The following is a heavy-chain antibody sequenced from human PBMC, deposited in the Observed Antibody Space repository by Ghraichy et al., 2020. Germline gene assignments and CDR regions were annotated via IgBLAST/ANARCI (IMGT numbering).Heavy chain of an antibody. D-gene: IGHD3-22*01. CDR3: ARAWLRFEDY. CDR1: GYTFISYG. J-gene: IGHJ4*02. CDR2: ISAYNGNT. V-gene: IGHV1-18*01. Sequence: ASVKVSCKASGYTFISYGISWVRQAPGQGLEWMGWISAYNGNTNYAQKLQGRATMTPDTSTSTAYMELRSLGYDDTAVYYWARAWLRFEDYWGQGTLVTVSS.